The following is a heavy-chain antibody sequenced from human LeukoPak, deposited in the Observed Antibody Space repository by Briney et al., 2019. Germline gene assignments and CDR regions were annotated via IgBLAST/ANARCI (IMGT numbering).Heavy chain of an antibody. CDR2: IYYSGST. CDR3: ARARSLDY. Sequence: KPSETLSLTCTVSGGSISNYYWSWIRQPPGKGLEWIGYIYYSGSTNYNPSLKSRVTISVDRSKNQFSLKLSSVTAADTAVYYCARARSLDYWGQGTLVIVSS. CDR1: GGSISNYY. J-gene: IGHJ4*02. V-gene: IGHV4-59*01.